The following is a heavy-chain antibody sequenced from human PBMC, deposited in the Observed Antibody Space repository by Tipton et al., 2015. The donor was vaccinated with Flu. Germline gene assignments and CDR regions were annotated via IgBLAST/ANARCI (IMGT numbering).Heavy chain of an antibody. CDR3: ARESSSWYFYYYYYGMDV. V-gene: IGHV4-30-4*01. CDR1: GGSISSGDYY. CDR2: IYYSGST. Sequence: TLSLTCTVSGGSISSGDYYWSWIRQPPGKGLEWIGYIYYSGSTYYNPSLKSRVTISVDTSKNQFSLKLSSVTAADTAVYYCARESSSWYFYYYYYGMDVWGQGTTVTVSS. J-gene: IGHJ6*02. D-gene: IGHD6-13*01.